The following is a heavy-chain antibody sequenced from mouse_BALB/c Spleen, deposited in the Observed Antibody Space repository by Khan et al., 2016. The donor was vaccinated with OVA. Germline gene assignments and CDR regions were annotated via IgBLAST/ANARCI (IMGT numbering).Heavy chain of an antibody. Sequence: VQLQQSDAELVKPGASVKISCKASGYTFTDHAIPWVKQKPEQGLEWIGYISPGNGDSKYNEKFKGKATLTADKSSSTAYMQLNSLTSEDPAVCFCRRSPYYYGSSFDYRGQGTTLTVSS. CDR1: GYTFTDHA. CDR2: ISPGNGDS. V-gene: IGHV1S53*02. CDR3: RRSPYYYGSSFDY. J-gene: IGHJ2*01. D-gene: IGHD1-1*01.